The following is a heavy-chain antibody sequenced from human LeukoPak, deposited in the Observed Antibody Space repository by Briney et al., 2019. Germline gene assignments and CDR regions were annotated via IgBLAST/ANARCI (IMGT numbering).Heavy chain of an antibody. CDR3: ARQAGASDY. CDR1: GGSISSSSYY. CDR2: IYYSGST. V-gene: IGHV4-39*01. J-gene: IGHJ4*02. D-gene: IGHD1-26*01. Sequence: SETLSLTCTVSGGSISSSSYYRGWIRQPPGKGLEWIGSIYYSGSTYYNPSLKSRVTISVDTSKNQFSLKLSSVTAADTAVYYCARQAGASDYWGQGTLVTVSS.